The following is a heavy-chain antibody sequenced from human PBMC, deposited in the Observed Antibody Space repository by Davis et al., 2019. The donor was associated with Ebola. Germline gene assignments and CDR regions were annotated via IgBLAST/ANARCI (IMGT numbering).Heavy chain of an antibody. V-gene: IGHV3-7*03. CDR1: GFTFSSYW. CDR3: ARETGDDFWSGYHDY. D-gene: IGHD3-3*01. CDR2: IKQDGSEK. Sequence: GSLRLSCAASGFTFSSYWMSWVRQAPGKGLEWVANIKQDGSEKYYVDSVKGRFTISRDNAKNSLYLQMNSLRAEDTAVYYCARETGDDFWSGYHDYWGQGTLVTVSS. J-gene: IGHJ4*02.